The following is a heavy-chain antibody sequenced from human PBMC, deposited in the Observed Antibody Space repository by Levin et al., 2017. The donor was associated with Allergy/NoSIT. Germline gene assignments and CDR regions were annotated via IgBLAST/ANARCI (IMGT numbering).Heavy chain of an antibody. CDR1: GFTFSKNG. CDR3: ARFHGGDSGVFDY. CDR2: IWFDGSQR. D-gene: IGHD4-23*01. V-gene: IGHV3-33*01. Sequence: GESLKISCEASGFTFSKNGMHWFRQAPGKGLEWLAVIWFDGSQRYYTESVRGRYTISRDNAKHTLYLEINSLRADNTAMYYCARFHGGDSGVFDYWGQGTLVTVSS. J-gene: IGHJ4*02.